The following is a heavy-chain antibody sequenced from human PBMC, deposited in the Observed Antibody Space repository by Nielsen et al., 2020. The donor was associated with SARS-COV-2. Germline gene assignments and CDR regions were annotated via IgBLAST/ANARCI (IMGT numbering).Heavy chain of an antibody. J-gene: IGHJ4*02. CDR2: ISPYNGNT. CDR3: ARDYFGSGRMGY. V-gene: IGHV1-18*01. D-gene: IGHD3-10*01. Sequence: ASVKVSCKASGYTFSNFGINWVRQAPGQGLEWMGWISPYNGNTNYAQMVQGRVTVTTDTSTSTAYMELRSLRSDDTAVYYCARDYFGSGRMGYWGQGTLVTVSS. CDR1: GYTFSNFG.